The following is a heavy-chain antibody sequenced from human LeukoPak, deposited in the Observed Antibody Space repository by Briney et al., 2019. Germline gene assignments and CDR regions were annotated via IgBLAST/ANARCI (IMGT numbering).Heavy chain of an antibody. Sequence: GGPLRLSCAASGFTLTNDFMTWVRQAPGKGLEWVGRIKSEIEGGTTDHAASVKGRFAISGDESTNTLFLQMNSLRNEDTAVYYCALAWFGESRDGLDIWGRGSMVVVSS. D-gene: IGHD3-10*01. CDR3: ALAWFGESRDGLDI. J-gene: IGHJ3*02. V-gene: IGHV3-15*01. CDR2: IKSEIEGGTT. CDR1: GFTLTNDF.